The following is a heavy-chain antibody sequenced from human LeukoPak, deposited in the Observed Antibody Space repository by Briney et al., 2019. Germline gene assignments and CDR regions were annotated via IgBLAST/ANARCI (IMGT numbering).Heavy chain of an antibody. CDR3: ARETYYYGSGSYLYDY. CDR1: GFTFSSYS. CDR2: ISSSSSYI. J-gene: IGHJ4*02. Sequence: GGSLRLSCAASGFTFSSYSMNWVRQAPGKGLEWVSSISSSSSYIYYADSVKGRLTISRDNAKNSLYLQMNSLRAEDTAVYYCARETYYYGSGSYLYDYWGQGTLVTVSS. V-gene: IGHV3-21*01. D-gene: IGHD3-10*01.